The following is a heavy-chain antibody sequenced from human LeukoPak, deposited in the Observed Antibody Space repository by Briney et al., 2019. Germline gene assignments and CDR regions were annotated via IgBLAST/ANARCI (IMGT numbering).Heavy chain of an antibody. CDR2: INHSGST. D-gene: IGHD5-24*01. Sequence: SETLSLTCAVYGGSFSGYYWSWIRQPPGKGLEWIGEINHSGSTNYNPSLKSRVTISVDTSKNQFSLKLSSVTAADTAVYYCARRARWLRVSYFDYWGQGTLVTVSS. J-gene: IGHJ4*02. CDR3: ARRARWLRVSYFDY. CDR1: GGSFSGYY. V-gene: IGHV4-34*01.